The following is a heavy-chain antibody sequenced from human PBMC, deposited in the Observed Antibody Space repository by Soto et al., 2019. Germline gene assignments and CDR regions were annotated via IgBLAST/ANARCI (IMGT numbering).Heavy chain of an antibody. CDR1: GGSISSYY. J-gene: IGHJ4*02. V-gene: IGHV4-59*01. Sequence: SETLSLTCTVSGGSISSYYWSWIRQPPGKGLEWIGYIYYSGSTNYIPSLKSRVTISVDTSKNQFSLKLSSVTAADTAVYYCARFFCTNGACPGYFVYWGQGTLVNVSS. CDR3: ARFFCTNGACPGYFVY. CDR2: IYYSGST. D-gene: IGHD2-8*01.